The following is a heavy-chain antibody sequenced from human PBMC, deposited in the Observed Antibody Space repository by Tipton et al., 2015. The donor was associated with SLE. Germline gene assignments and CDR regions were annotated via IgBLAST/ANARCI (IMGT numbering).Heavy chain of an antibody. V-gene: IGHV3-21*06. D-gene: IGHD2-2*01. J-gene: IGHJ4*02. CDR2: ITSRSSYI. CDR3: ARHSQGHIVVGDFDS. CDR1: GFTFSISDYS. Sequence: SLRLSCAASGFTFSISDYSMTWVRQAPGKGLEWVSSITSRSSYIYYADSVKGRFTISRDNAKNSLYLQMNSLRAEDTAVYYCARHSQGHIVVGDFDSWGQGTLVTVSS.